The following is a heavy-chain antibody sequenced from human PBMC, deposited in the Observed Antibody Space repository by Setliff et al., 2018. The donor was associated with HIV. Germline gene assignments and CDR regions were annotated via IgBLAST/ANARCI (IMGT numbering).Heavy chain of an antibody. J-gene: IGHJ4*02. D-gene: IGHD4-17*01. V-gene: IGHV3-72*01. CDR3: ARGSTVGTAFDY. Sequence: PGGSLRLSCAASGFTFSDHNMDWVRQAPGKGLEWVGRIRNKANSYTTEYAVSVKGRFTISRDDSKNSLYLQMNSLKTEDTAVYYCARGSTVGTAFDYWGQGTLVTVSS. CDR1: GFTFSDHN. CDR2: IRNKANSYTT.